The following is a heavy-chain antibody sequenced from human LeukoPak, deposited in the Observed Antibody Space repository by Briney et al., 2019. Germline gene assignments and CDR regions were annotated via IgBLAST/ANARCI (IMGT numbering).Heavy chain of an antibody. D-gene: IGHD3-10*01. Sequence: SETLSLTCTVSGGSNSIGSYYWSWIRQPAGKGLEWIGRIYTSGSTNYNPSLKSRVTISVDTSKNQFSLKLSSVTAADTAVYYCARGMVRGVIADPWGQGTLVTVSS. J-gene: IGHJ5*02. V-gene: IGHV4-61*02. CDR1: GGSNSIGSYY. CDR3: ARGMVRGVIADP. CDR2: IYTSGST.